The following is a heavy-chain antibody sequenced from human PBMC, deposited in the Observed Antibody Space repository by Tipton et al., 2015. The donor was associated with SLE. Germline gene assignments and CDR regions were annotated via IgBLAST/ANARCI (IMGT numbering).Heavy chain of an antibody. CDR3: AREVRNAFDI. Sequence: TLSLTCTVSGGSISSSSYYWGWIRQPPGKGLEWIGYIYYSGSTNYNPSLKSRVTISVDTSKNHFSLKLSSVTASDTAVYYCAREVRNAFDIWGQGTMVTVSS. J-gene: IGHJ3*02. CDR1: GGSISSSSYY. CDR2: IYYSGST. V-gene: IGHV4-61*03.